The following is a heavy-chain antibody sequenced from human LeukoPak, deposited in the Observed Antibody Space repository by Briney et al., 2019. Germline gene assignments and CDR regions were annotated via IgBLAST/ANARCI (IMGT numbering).Heavy chain of an antibody. V-gene: IGHV1-2*02. D-gene: IGHD1-1*01. CDR1: GYTLTDYY. CDR3: AKVASTTRRHDAFDI. Sequence: ASVKVSCKASGYTLTDYYIHWVRQAPGQGLEWMGWITPSSGGTIYAQKFQGRVTMTRDMSISTAYMELSRLRSDDTAVYYCAKVASTTRRHDAFDIWGQGTLVTVSS. CDR2: ITPSSGGT. J-gene: IGHJ3*02.